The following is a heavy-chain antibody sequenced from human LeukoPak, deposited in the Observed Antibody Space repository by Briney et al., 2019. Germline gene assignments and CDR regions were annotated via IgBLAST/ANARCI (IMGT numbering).Heavy chain of an antibody. J-gene: IGHJ5*02. V-gene: IGHV3-30*02. CDR2: IRYDGSNK. CDR1: GFTFSSYG. Sequence: TGXXLRLSCAASGFTFSSYGMHWVRQAPGKGLEWVAFIRYDGSNKYYADSVKGRFTISRDNSKNTLYLQMNSLRAEDTAVYYCAKDAVDTAIPSWFDPWGQGTLVTVSS. D-gene: IGHD5-18*01. CDR3: AKDAVDTAIPSWFDP.